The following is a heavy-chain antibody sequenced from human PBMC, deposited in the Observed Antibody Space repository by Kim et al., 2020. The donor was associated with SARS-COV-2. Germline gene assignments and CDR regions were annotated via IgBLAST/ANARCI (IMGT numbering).Heavy chain of an antibody. CDR3: ARGRDYGGNSNGPAFDY. Sequence: ASVKVSCKASGYTFTSYAMHWVRQAPGQRLEWMGWINAGNGNTKYSQKFQGRVTITRDTSASTAYMELSSLRSEDTAVYYCARGRDYGGNSNGPAFDYWGQGTLVTVSS. J-gene: IGHJ4*02. D-gene: IGHD4-17*01. CDR1: GYTFTSYA. CDR2: INAGNGNT. V-gene: IGHV1-3*01.